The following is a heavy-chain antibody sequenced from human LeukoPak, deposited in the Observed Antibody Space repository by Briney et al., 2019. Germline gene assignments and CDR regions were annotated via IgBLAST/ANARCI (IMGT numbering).Heavy chain of an antibody. V-gene: IGHV4-4*07. CDR3: ARSDYGDSYY. CDR1: GGSISGYY. Sequence: SETLSLTCSVSGGSISGYYWTWIRQPAGKGLEWIGRIYTSGSTTYNPSLKSRLTISVDTSKNQFSLKLSSVTAADTAVYYCARSDYGDSYYWGQGTLVTVSS. CDR2: IYTSGST. D-gene: IGHD4-17*01. J-gene: IGHJ4*02.